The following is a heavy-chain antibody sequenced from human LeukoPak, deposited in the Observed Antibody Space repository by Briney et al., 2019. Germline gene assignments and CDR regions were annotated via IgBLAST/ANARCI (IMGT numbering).Heavy chain of an antibody. CDR3: ARSRSRDCSGTSCYSYGLDY. Sequence: ASVKVSCKASGYTFTGYYMHWVRQAPGQGFEWMGWINPNSGGTNYAQKFQGRVTMTRDTSISTAYMELSRLRSDDTAVYYCARSRSRDCSGTSCYSYGLDYWGQGTLVTVSS. D-gene: IGHD2-2*01. CDR1: GYTFTGYY. CDR2: INPNSGGT. J-gene: IGHJ4*02. V-gene: IGHV1-2*02.